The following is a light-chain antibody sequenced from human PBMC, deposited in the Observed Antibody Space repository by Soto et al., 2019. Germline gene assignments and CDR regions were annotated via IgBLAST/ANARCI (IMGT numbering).Light chain of an antibody. J-gene: IGLJ2*01. CDR1: SSNIGAGYD. Sequence: QSVLTQPPSVSGAPGQRATISCTGSSSNIGAGYDVHWYQQLPGTAPKLLIYGNSNRPSGVPDRFSGSKSDTSASLAITGLQAEDEADYYCRSYDSSLSVVFGGGTKVTVL. V-gene: IGLV1-40*01. CDR2: GNS. CDR3: RSYDSSLSVV.